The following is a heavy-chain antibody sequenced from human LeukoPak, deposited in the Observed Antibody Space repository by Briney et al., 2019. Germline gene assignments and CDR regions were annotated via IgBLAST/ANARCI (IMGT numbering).Heavy chain of an antibody. CDR2: INHSGST. D-gene: IGHD6-13*01. V-gene: IGHV4-34*01. J-gene: IGHJ5*02. CDR1: GGSSSGYY. CDR3: ARAKRYSSSWQTINWFDP. Sequence: SETLSLTCAVYGGSSSGYYWSWIRQPPGKGLEWIGEINHSGSTNYNPSLKSRVTISVDTSKNQFSLKLSSVTAADTAVYYCARAKRYSSSWQTINWFDPWGQGTLVTVPS.